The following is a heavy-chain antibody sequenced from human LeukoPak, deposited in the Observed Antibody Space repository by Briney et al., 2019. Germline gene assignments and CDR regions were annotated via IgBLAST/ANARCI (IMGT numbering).Heavy chain of an antibody. CDR3: VREQVVPAANNWFDP. V-gene: IGHV4-39*02. Sequence: SETLSLTCTVSGGSISSSSYYWGWIRQPPGKGLEWIGSIYYSGSTFYNPSLMSRVTISVDTSKNQFSLKLSSVTAADTAVYYCVREQVVPAANNWFDPWGQGTLVTVSS. J-gene: IGHJ5*02. CDR1: GGSISSSSYY. CDR2: IYYSGST. D-gene: IGHD2-2*01.